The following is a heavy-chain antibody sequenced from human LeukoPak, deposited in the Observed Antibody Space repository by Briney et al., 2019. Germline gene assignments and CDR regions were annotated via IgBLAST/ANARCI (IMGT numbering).Heavy chain of an antibody. Sequence: PGGSLRLSCAASGFTFSSYWMSWDRQAPGKGLEWVANIKQDGSEKYYVDSVKGRFTISRDNAKNSLYLQMNSLRAEDTAVYYCARVAHPGYDFWSGYASPYYYMDVWGKGTTVTVSS. J-gene: IGHJ6*03. CDR1: GFTFSSYW. D-gene: IGHD3-3*01. CDR3: ARVAHPGYDFWSGYASPYYYMDV. CDR2: IKQDGSEK. V-gene: IGHV3-7*01.